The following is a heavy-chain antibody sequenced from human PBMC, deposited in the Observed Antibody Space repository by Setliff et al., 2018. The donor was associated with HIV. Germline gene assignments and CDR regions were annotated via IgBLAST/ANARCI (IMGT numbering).Heavy chain of an antibody. CDR1: GGPFTSSS. D-gene: IGHD3-22*01. CDR3: ARDPSSGIYYDSSGQYFQN. CDR2: ISAYNGNT. Sequence: ASVKVSCKASGGPFTSSSIGWVRQAPGQGLEWMGWISAYNGNTNYAQKFQGRVSMTIDTSTSTAYMGLRSLRPDDTAVYFCARDPSSGIYYDSSGQYFQNWGQGTLVTVSS. J-gene: IGHJ1*01. V-gene: IGHV1-18*04.